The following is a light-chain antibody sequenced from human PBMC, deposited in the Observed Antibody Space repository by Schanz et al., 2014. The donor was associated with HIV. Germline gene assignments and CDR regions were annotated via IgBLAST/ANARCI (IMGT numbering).Light chain of an antibody. Sequence: DIQLSQSPSFLSASVGDRVTVTCRASQDISTYLAWYQQKPGKAPNLLIYAASTLHTGVPLRFSGSGSGTDFTLTINGLQPDDFATYYCQQSYSTPRTFGQGTKVEIK. J-gene: IGKJ1*01. CDR1: QDISTY. CDR3: QQSYSTPRT. V-gene: IGKV1-9*01. CDR2: AAS.